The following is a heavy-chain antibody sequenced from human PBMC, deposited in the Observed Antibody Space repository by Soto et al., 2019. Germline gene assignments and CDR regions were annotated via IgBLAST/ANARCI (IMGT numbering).Heavy chain of an antibody. D-gene: IGHD3-16*01. Sequence: EVQLVESGGGLIQPGGSLRLSCAVSGFAIRDYYMTWVRQAPGKGLEWVSVVYLGDSTFYADSVKGRFTIFRDNSKNTLYLKMNSRRGDDTVVYYWAGDRLRGPLDYCGPGIRGTVAS. J-gene: IGHJ4*02. CDR1: GFAIRDYY. V-gene: IGHV3-53*01. CDR3: AGDRLRGPLDY. CDR2: VYLGDST.